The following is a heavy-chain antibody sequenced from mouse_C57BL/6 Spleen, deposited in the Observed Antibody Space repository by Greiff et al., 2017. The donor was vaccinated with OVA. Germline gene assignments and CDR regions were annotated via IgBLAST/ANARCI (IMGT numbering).Heavy chain of an antibody. J-gene: IGHJ1*03. CDR2: INPGSGGT. D-gene: IGHD1-1*01. Sequence: QVQLQQSGAELVRPGTSVKVSCKASGYAFTNYLIEWVKQRPGQGLEWIGVINPGSGGTNYNEKFKGKATLTADKSSSTAYMQLSSLTSEDSAVYVWARSVSDWYVDVWGTGTTVTVSS. CDR3: ARSVSDWYVDV. V-gene: IGHV1-54*01. CDR1: GYAFTNYL.